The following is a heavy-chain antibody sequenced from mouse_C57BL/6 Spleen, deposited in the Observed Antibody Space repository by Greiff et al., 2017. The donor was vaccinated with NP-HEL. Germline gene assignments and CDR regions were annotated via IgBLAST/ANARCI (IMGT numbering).Heavy chain of an antibody. J-gene: IGHJ4*01. CDR2: IWPGGGT. V-gene: IGHV2-9-1*01. D-gene: IGHD2-4*01. CDR3: ARKEDDYDGYAMDY. CDR1: GFSLTSYA. Sequence: QVQLKESGPGLVAPSQSLSITCTVSGFSLTSYAISWVRQPPGKGLEWLGVIWPGGGTNYNSALKSSLSISKDNSKSQVFLKMNSLQTDDTARYYCARKEDDYDGYAMDYWGQGTSVTVSS.